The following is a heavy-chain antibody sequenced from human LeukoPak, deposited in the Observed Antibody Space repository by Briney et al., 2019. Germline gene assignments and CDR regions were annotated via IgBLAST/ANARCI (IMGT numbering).Heavy chain of an antibody. V-gene: IGHV1-18*01. CDR3: ALYYYDSSGYYSSPLDY. J-gene: IGHJ4*02. D-gene: IGHD3-22*01. CDR2: ISAYNGNT. Sequence: ASVKVSCKASGYTFTSYGISWARQAPGQGLEWMGWISAYNGNTNYAQKLQGRVTMTTDTSTSTAYMELRSLRSDDTAVYYCALYYYDSSGYYSSPLDYRGQGTLVTVSS. CDR1: GYTFTSYG.